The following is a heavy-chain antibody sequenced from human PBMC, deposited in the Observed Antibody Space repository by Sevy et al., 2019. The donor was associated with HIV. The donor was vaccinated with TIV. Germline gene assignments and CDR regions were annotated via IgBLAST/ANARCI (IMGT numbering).Heavy chain of an antibody. J-gene: IGHJ6*02. V-gene: IGHV3-30*04. CDR2: FSYDVSNK. D-gene: IGHD2-2*01. CDR1: GFTFSSYA. Sequence: GGSLRLSCAASGFTFSSYAMHWVRQAPGKGLEWVAVFSYDVSNKYYADSVKGGFTISRDNSKKTLLLEMNRLRDEETARDYCAGEWVGYCISNDCRPSYGMDVWGQGTTVTVSS. CDR3: AGEWVGYCISNDCRPSYGMDV.